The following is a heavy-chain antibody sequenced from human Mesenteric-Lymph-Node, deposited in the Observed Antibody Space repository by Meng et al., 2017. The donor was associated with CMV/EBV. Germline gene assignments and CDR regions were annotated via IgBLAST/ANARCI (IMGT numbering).Heavy chain of an antibody. J-gene: IGHJ4*02. CDR3: AKDGIGGGVNSGSYYGDY. D-gene: IGHD1-26*01. CDR1: GFTFSSYG. V-gene: IGHV3-33*06. Sequence: GGSLRLSCAASGFTFSSYGMHWVRQAPGKGLEWVAVIWYDGSNKYYGDSVKGRFTISRDNSKTTLYLQMNSLRAEDTAVYYCAKDGIGGGVNSGSYYGDYWGQGTLVTVSS. CDR2: IWYDGSNK.